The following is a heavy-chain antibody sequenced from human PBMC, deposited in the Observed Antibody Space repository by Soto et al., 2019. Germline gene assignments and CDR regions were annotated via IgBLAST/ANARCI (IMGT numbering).Heavy chain of an antibody. J-gene: IGHJ6*02. CDR1: GFSLNTGGLG. CDR3: AHSRCGGDCLQSYASHYYYGMDV. CDR2: IYWDDDK. D-gene: IGHD2-21*02. V-gene: IGHV2-5*02. Sequence: QITLKESGRTLVKPTQTLTLTCTFSGFSLNTGGLGVGWIRQPPGKALAWLALIYWDDDKRYSPSLKSRLTITKDTSKNQVVLTMTNMDPVDTATYYCAHSRCGGDCLQSYASHYYYGMDVWGQGTTVTVSS.